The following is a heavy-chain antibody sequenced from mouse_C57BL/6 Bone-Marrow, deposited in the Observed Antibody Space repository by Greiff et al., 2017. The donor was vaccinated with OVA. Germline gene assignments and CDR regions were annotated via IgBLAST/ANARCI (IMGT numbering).Heavy chain of an antibody. Sequence: QVQLQQPGAELVKPGASVKLSCKASGYTFTSYWMHWVKQRPGQGLEWIGMIHPNSGSTNYNEKFKSKATLTVDKSSSTAYMQLSSLTSEDSAVYYCAREGLYYYGSRRWYFDVWGTGTTVTVSS. CDR1: GYTFTSYW. CDR2: IHPNSGST. D-gene: IGHD1-1*01. J-gene: IGHJ1*03. V-gene: IGHV1-64*01. CDR3: AREGLYYYGSRRWYFDV.